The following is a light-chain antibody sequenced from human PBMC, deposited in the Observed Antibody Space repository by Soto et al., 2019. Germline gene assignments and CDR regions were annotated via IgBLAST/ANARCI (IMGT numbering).Light chain of an antibody. V-gene: IGLV1-40*01. Sequence: VLTQPPSVSGAPGQSVTISCTGSSSNIGSGYDVHWYQQLPGTAPKLLIYGNSNRPSGVPDRFSGSKSGTSASLAITGLQAEDEADYYCQSYDSSLSGYVFGTGTKVTVL. CDR1: SSNIGSGYD. CDR3: QSYDSSLSGYV. J-gene: IGLJ1*01. CDR2: GNS.